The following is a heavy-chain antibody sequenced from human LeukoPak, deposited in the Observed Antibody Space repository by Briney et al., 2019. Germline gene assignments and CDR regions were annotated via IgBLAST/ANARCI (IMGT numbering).Heavy chain of an antibody. J-gene: IGHJ6*03. D-gene: IGHD2-2*01. CDR1: GYTFTSYD. Sequence: ASVKVSCKASGYTFTSYDINWVRQATGQGLEWMGWMNPNSGNTGYAQKFQGRVTITRNTSISTAYMELSSLRSEDTAVYYCARAVSTKLDFYMDVWGKGTTVTVSS. CDR2: MNPNSGNT. V-gene: IGHV1-8*03. CDR3: ARAVSTKLDFYMDV.